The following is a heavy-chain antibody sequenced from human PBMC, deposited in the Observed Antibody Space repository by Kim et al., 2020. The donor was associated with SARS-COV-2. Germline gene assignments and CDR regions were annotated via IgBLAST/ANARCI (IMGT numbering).Heavy chain of an antibody. CDR2: ISAYNGNT. J-gene: IGHJ4*02. V-gene: IGHV1-18*01. CDR1: GYTFTSYG. CDR3: ARGSYYDSSGYSSSDY. Sequence: ASVKVSCKASGYTFTSYGISWVRQAPGQGLEWMGWISAYNGNTNYAQKLQGRVTMTTDTSTSTAYMEVRSMRSDDTAVYYCARGSYYDSSGYSSSDYWGQGTLVTVSS. D-gene: IGHD3-22*01.